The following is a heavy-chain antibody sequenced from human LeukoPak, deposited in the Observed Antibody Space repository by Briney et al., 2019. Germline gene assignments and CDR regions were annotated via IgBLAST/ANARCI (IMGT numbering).Heavy chain of an antibody. CDR2: ISSRTYI. CDR1: GFTFSSYN. V-gene: IGHV3-21*01. J-gene: IGHJ4*02. CDR3: ARDLSVGAKPDLGFDY. Sequence: KPGGSLRLSCAASGFTFSSYNMNWVRQAPGKGLEWVSSISSRTYIYYADSMKGRFTISRDNAKNSLYLQMNSLRAEDTAVYYCARDLSVGAKPDLGFDYWGQGSLVTVSS. D-gene: IGHD1-26*01.